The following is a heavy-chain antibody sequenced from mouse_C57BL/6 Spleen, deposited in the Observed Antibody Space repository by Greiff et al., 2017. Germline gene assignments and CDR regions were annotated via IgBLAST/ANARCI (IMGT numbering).Heavy chain of an antibody. V-gene: IGHV5-17*01. D-gene: IGHD2-1*01. Sequence: EVKLQESGGGLVKPGGSLKLSCAASGFTFSDYGMHWVRQAPEKGLEWVAYISSGSSTIYYADTVKGRFTISRDNSKNTLFLQMTSLRSEDTAMYYCARPHYGNYVDWYFDVWGTGTTVTVSS. J-gene: IGHJ1*03. CDR2: ISSGSSTI. CDR1: GFTFSDYG. CDR3: ARPHYGNYVDWYFDV.